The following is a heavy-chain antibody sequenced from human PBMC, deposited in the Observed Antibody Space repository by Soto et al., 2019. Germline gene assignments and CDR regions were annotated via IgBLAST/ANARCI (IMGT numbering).Heavy chain of an antibody. CDR3: AAWDISNP. CDR2: ISPDGSAK. J-gene: IGHJ4*02. D-gene: IGHD5-12*01. CDR1: GMTFSNYW. Sequence: PGGSLRLSCVASGMTFSNYWMNWVRQTPGKVLEWVANISPDGSAKAYVDSVKGRFTVSRDNAKNSFYLQMNSLRAEDTAVYFCAAWDISNPWGQGSLVTVSS. V-gene: IGHV3-7*01.